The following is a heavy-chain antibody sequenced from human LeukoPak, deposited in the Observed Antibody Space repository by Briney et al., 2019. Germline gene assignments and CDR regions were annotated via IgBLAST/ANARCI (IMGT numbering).Heavy chain of an antibody. V-gene: IGHV3-7*03. Sequence: PGGSLRLSCAASGFTFSSYWMTWVRQAPGKGLEWVANIKQDGGEQYNVDSVRGRFTISRDNAKNSLFLQMNSLRGEDTAVYYCAGSGSPDDYWGQGTLVTVSS. CDR3: AGSGSPDDY. D-gene: IGHD3-10*01. CDR1: GFTFSSYW. J-gene: IGHJ4*02. CDR2: IKQDGGEQ.